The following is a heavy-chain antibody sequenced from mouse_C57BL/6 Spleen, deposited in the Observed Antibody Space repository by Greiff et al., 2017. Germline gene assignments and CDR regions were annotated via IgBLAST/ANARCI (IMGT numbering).Heavy chain of an antibody. Sequence: EVKVEESGPELVKPGASVKISCKASGYSFTGYYMNWVKQSPEKSLEWIGEINPSTGGTTYNQKFKAKATLTVDKSSSTAYMQLKSLTSEDSAVYYCARRDYYGSSYVGAMDYWGQGTSVTVSS. CDR1: GYSFTGYY. D-gene: IGHD1-1*01. V-gene: IGHV1-42*01. CDR3: ARRDYYGSSYVGAMDY. J-gene: IGHJ4*01. CDR2: INPSTGGT.